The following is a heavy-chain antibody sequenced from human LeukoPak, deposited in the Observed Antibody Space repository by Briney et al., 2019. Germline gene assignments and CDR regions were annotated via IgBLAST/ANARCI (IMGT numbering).Heavy chain of an antibody. Sequence: SETLSLTCTVSGGSISNYYWSWLRQPPGKGLEWIGYIYYSGSTNYNPSLKSRVTISVDTSKTQFSLKLSSVTAADTAVYYCARVGGTNYYYYGMDVWGQGTTVTVSS. CDR3: ARVGGTNYYYYGMDV. V-gene: IGHV4-59*01. CDR1: GGSISNYY. J-gene: IGHJ6*02. D-gene: IGHD1-26*01. CDR2: IYYSGST.